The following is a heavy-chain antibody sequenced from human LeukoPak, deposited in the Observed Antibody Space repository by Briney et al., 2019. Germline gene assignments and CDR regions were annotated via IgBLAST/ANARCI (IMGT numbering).Heavy chain of an antibody. CDR1: GFTFSSYW. J-gene: IGHJ5*02. CDR2: IKQDGSEK. CDR3: ARGGDCSGGSCYPLGS. V-gene: IGHV3-7*01. D-gene: IGHD2-15*01. Sequence: GGSLRLSCAASGFTFSSYWMSRVRQAPGKGLEWVANIKQDGSEKYYVDSVKGRFTISRDNAKNSLYLQMNSLRAEDTAVYYWARGGDCSGGSCYPLGSWGQGTLVTVSS.